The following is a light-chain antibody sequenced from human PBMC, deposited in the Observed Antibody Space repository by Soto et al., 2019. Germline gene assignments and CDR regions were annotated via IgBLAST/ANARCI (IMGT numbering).Light chain of an antibody. V-gene: IGKV3-20*01. CDR3: QQYGSSPST. CDR1: QSVTTNY. Sequence: EIVLTQSPGTLSLSPGERATLSCRASQSVTTNYLAWYQRKPGQPPRLLIYGTSYRSTVIPRRFSGRGSGPDFTLTSTRLEPEDFAVYSCQQYGSSPSTVGQGPKMEIK. J-gene: IGKJ1*01. CDR2: GTS.